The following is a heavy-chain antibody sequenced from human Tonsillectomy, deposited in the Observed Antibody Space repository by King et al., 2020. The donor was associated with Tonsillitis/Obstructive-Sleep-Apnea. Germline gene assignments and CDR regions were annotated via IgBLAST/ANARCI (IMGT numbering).Heavy chain of an antibody. V-gene: IGHV4-59*01. J-gene: IGHJ6*03. CDR2: IFYSGST. CDR1: GGSISSYY. CDR3: ARDHCSSTSCYGNYYYMDV. Sequence: LQLQESGPGLVKPSETLSLTCTVSGGSISSYYWSWIRQPPGKGLEWIGYIFYSGSTNYNPSLESRVTISVDTSKNQFSLKLSSVTAADTAVYYCARDHCSSTSCYGNYYYMDVWGKGTTVTVSS. D-gene: IGHD2-2*01.